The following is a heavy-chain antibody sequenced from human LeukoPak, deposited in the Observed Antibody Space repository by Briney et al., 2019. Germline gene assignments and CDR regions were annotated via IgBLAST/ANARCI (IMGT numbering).Heavy chain of an antibody. D-gene: IGHD7-27*01. CDR1: GGTFSSYA. V-gene: IGHV1-69*05. CDR3: ARHGDPHRDWFDP. Sequence: SVKVSCKASGGTFSSYAINWVRQAPGQGLEWMGGIIPIFGTANYAQKFQGRVTITTDESTSTAYMELSSLRSEDTAEYYCARHGDPHRDWFDPWGQGTLVTVSS. J-gene: IGHJ5*02. CDR2: IIPIFGTA.